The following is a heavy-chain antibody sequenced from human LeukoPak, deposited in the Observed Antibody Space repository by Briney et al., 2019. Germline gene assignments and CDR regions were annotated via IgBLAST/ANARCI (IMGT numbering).Heavy chain of an antibody. CDR3: ARGVMELLWLGEHYYYYYYMDV. J-gene: IGHJ6*03. Sequence: SETLSLTCAVYGGSFSGYYWSWIRQPPGKGLEWIGEINHSGSTNYNPSLKSRFTISVDTSKNQFSLKLSSVTAADTAVYYCARGVMELLWLGEHYYYYYYMDVWGKGTTVTVSS. CDR1: GGSFSGYY. V-gene: IGHV4-34*01. CDR2: INHSGST. D-gene: IGHD3-10*01.